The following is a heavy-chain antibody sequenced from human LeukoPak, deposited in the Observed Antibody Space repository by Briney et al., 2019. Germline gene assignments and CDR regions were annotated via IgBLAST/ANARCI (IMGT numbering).Heavy chain of an antibody. J-gene: IGHJ4*02. CDR2: IRYDGSNK. V-gene: IGHV3-30*02. CDR1: GFTFSSYG. Sequence: GGSLRLSCAASGFTFSSYGMHWVRQAPGKGLEWVAFIRYDGSNKYYADSVKGRFTISRDNSKNTLYLQMNSLRAEDTAVYYCAKGVVPAAPYHFDYWGQGTLVTVSS. CDR3: AKGVVPAAPYHFDY. D-gene: IGHD2-2*01.